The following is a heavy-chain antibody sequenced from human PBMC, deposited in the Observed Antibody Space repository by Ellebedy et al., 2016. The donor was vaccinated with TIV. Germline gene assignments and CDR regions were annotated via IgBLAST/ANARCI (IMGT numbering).Heavy chain of an antibody. D-gene: IGHD3-22*01. CDR1: GFTFTSST. V-gene: IGHV1-58*02. CDR2: IVVGSGNT. Sequence: AASVKVSCKASGFTFTSSTMQWVRQARGQRLEWIGWIVVGSGNTNYAQKFQGRVTMTRDTSTSTVYMEVSSLRSEDTAVYSCARGSVYDSSGYYYGGRSDAWGQGSLVTVSS. CDR3: ARGSVYDSSGYYYGGRSDA. J-gene: IGHJ5*02.